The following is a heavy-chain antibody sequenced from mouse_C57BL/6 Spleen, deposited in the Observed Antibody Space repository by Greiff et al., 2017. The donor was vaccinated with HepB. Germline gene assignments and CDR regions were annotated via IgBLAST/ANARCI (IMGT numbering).Heavy chain of an antibody. CDR2: IDPENGDT. CDR1: GFNIKDDY. V-gene: IGHV14-4*01. J-gene: IGHJ4*01. Sequence: EVQLQQSGAELVRPGASVKLSCTASGFNIKDDYMHWVKQRPEQGLEWIGWIDPENGDTEYASKFQGKATITADTSSNTAYLQLSSLTSEDTAVYYCTTVMVTTPYYAMDYWGQGTSVTVSS. D-gene: IGHD2-3*01. CDR3: TTVMVTTPYYAMDY.